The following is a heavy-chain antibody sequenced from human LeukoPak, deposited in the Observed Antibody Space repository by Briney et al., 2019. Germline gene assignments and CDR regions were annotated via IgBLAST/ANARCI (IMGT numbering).Heavy chain of an antibody. D-gene: IGHD3-10*01. Sequence: ASVKVSCKASGGSFRTYPISWVRQALGQGLEWMGGLTQFFRRTNYTQKFQGRLTITTDESSSTAYMELSDLRSDDTAVYYCATSESGRSWDWFAPWGQGTLVTVSS. J-gene: IGHJ5*02. CDR1: GGSFRTYP. V-gene: IGHV1-69*05. CDR3: ATSESGRSWDWFAP. CDR2: LTQFFRRT.